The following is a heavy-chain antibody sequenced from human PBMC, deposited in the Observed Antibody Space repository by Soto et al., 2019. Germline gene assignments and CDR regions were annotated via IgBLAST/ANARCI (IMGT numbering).Heavy chain of an antibody. J-gene: IGHJ4*02. V-gene: IGHV1-24*01. D-gene: IGHD2-2*01. CDR3: ATAPTYCSSTSCYGFY. CDR2: FDPEDGET. CDR1: GYTLTELS. Sequence: GASVKVSCKVSGYTLTELSMHWVRQAPGKGLEWMGGFDPEDGETIYAQKFQGRVTMTEDTSTDTAYMELSSLRSEDTAVYYCATAPTYCSSTSCYGFYWGQGTLVTVSS.